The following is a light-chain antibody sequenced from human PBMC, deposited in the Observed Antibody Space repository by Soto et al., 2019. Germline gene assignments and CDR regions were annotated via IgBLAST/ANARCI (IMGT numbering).Light chain of an antibody. V-gene: IGKV1-5*01. CDR2: DVS. CDR1: QSITTW. Sequence: DIQMTQSPSTVSASVGDSVTITCRASQSITTWLAWYQQRPGKATQLLIYDVSSLQSGVPSRFSGSGSGTEFTLTISSLQPADFATYYCQPYKMYSPWTFGQGTKVDI. CDR3: QPYKMYSPWT. J-gene: IGKJ1*01.